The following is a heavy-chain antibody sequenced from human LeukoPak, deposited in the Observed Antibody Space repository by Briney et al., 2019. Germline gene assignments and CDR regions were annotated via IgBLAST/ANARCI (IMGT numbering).Heavy chain of an antibody. V-gene: IGHV1-18*01. J-gene: IGHJ4*02. Sequence: GASVKVSCKASGYTFTSYGISWVRQATGQGLEWMGWISAHNGNTNSAQKLQGRVTMTTDTSTSTAYMELRSLRSDDTAVYYFFFHAEDGIRDFDWLLYLDYWGQGTLVTVSS. CDR1: GYTFTSYG. CDR3: FFHAEDGIRDFDWLLYLDY. CDR2: ISAHNGNT. D-gene: IGHD3-9*01.